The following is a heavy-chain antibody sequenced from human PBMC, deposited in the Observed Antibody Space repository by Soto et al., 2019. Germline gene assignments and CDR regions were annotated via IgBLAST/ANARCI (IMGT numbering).Heavy chain of an antibody. CDR3: TKGASTSCFSAFDL. V-gene: IGHV3-9*01. CDR1: GLTFGDYA. Sequence: EVQLVEPGGGVVQPGRSLRLSCSASGLTFGDYAMNWARQAPGKGLEWVSRNSWNSGNIVYADSVRGRFTISTDNARTSLHLPIHSLRAEDTALYYCTKGASTSCFSAFDLWGQGTMVTVSS. J-gene: IGHJ3*01. D-gene: IGHD2-2*01. CDR2: NSWNSGNI.